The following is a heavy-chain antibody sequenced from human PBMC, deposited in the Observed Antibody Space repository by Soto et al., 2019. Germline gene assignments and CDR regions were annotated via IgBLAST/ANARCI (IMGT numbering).Heavy chain of an antibody. CDR2: IYSGGST. V-gene: IGHV3-53*01. D-gene: IGHD7-27*01. Sequence: EVQLVESGGGLIRPGGSLRLSCTASGFIVSSNYMSWVRQAPGKGLEWVSVIYSGGSTYYGDSVKGRFTISRDNSKNTLYLQMNNLRAEDTAVYHCARSPWGGPFDYWGQGTLVTVSS. CDR1: GFIVSSNY. CDR3: ARSPWGGPFDY. J-gene: IGHJ4*02.